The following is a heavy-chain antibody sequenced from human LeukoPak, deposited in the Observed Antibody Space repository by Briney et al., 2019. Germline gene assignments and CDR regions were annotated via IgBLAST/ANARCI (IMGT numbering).Heavy chain of an antibody. V-gene: IGHV3-15*01. CDR3: TTAPSGYAYMNGWHLDY. CDR2: IKRKSDGETT. J-gene: IGHJ4*02. Sequence: GGSLRLSCAASGFTVSSNYMSWVRQAPGKGPEWIGRIKRKSDGETTDYAAPVKGRFTISRDDSKNTLFLQMNSLKTEDTAFYYCTTAPSGYAYMNGWHLDYWGQGALVTVSS. D-gene: IGHD5-18*01. CDR1: GFTVSSNY.